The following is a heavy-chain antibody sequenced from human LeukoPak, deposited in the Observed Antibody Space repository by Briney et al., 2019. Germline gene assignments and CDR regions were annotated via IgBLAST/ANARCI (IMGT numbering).Heavy chain of an antibody. D-gene: IGHD6-13*01. Sequence: GGSLRLSCAASGFTFSSYAMSWVRQAPGKGLEWVSAISGSGGVTYYADSVKGRFTISRDNSKNSLYLQMDSLTAEDTALYYCAKAGSSSPRGWFDPWGQGTLVTVSS. CDR1: GFTFSSYA. V-gene: IGHV3-23*01. J-gene: IGHJ5*02. CDR2: ISGSGGVT. CDR3: AKAGSSSPRGWFDP.